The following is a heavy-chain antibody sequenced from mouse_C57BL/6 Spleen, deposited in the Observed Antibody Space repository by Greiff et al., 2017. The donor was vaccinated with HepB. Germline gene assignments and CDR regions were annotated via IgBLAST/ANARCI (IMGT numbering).Heavy chain of an antibody. D-gene: IGHD1-2*01. CDR3: TRGPSTAGYFDY. V-gene: IGHV5-9-1*02. Sequence: EVKLVESGEGLVKPGGSLKLSCAASGFTFSSYAMSWVRQTPEKRLEWVAYISSGGDYTYYADTVKGRNTISRDNARNTLYLQMSSLKSEDTAMYYCTRGPSTAGYFDYWGQGTTLTVSS. J-gene: IGHJ2*01. CDR2: ISSGGDYT. CDR1: GFTFSSYA.